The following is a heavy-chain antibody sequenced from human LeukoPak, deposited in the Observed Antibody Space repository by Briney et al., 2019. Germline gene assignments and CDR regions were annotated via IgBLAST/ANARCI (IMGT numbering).Heavy chain of an antibody. J-gene: IGHJ4*02. CDR1: GFTVTTNY. CDR2: IYSSGST. Sequence: GGSLRLSCAASGFTVTTNYMSWVRQATGKGLEWVLVIYSSGSTYYADSVKGLFTISRHNSKNTLYLQMDSMRDEDTAVYYCARGVFWSGYYTGLYWGQGTLVTVSS. CDR3: ARGVFWSGYYTGLY. V-gene: IGHV3-53*04. D-gene: IGHD3-3*01.